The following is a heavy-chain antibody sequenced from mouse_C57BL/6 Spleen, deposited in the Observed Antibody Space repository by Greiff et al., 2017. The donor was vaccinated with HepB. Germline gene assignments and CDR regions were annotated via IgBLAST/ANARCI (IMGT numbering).Heavy chain of an antibody. CDR3: ARSRWDDDFDV. D-gene: IGHD4-1*01. CDR2: IRNKANGYTT. J-gene: IGHJ1*03. CDR1: GFTFTDYY. V-gene: IGHV7-3*01. Sequence: EVQRVESGGGLVQPGGSLSLSCAASGFTFTDYYMSWVRQPPGKALEWLGFIRNKANGYTTEYSASVKGRFTISRDNSQSILYLQMNALRAEDSATYYCARSRWDDDFDVWGTGTTVTVSS.